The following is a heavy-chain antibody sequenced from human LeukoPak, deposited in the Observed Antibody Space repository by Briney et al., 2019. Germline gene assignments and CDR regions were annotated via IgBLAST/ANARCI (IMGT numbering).Heavy chain of an antibody. Sequence: ASVKVSCKASGGTFSSYAISWVRQAPGQGLEWMGWINPNSGGTNYAQKFQGWVTMTRDTSISTAYMELSRLRSDDTAVYYCARGGYSGYGPRWFDPWGQGTLVTVSS. CDR3: ARGGYSGYGPRWFDP. J-gene: IGHJ5*02. D-gene: IGHD5-12*01. CDR2: INPNSGGT. V-gene: IGHV1-2*04. CDR1: GGTFSSYA.